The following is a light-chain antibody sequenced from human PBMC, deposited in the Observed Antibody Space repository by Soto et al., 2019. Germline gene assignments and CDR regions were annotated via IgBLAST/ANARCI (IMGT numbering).Light chain of an antibody. J-gene: IGKJ1*01. V-gene: IGKV1-5*03. Sequence: DIQMIQSPSTLSASVGDRVSITCRATQSIDIWLAWYQQKPGKAPKVLIYKASILESGVPSRFSGSGSGTEFTLTIGSLQPEDFATYYCQQYKSYSRTFGQGTKVEIK. CDR3: QQYKSYSRT. CDR1: QSIDIW. CDR2: KAS.